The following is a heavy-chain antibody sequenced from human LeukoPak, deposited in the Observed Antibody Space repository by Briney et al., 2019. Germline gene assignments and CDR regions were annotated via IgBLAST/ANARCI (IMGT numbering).Heavy chain of an antibody. CDR1: GSTFSSYA. J-gene: IGHJ4*02. CDR2: ISGSGGST. Sequence: PGGSLRLSCAASGSTFSSYAMSWVRQAPGKGLEWVSAISGSGGSTYYADSVKGRFTISRDNSKNTLYLQMNSLRAEDTAVYYCAKDRPYYYDSSGYSYWGQGTLVTVSS. D-gene: IGHD3-22*01. V-gene: IGHV3-23*01. CDR3: AKDRPYYYDSSGYSY.